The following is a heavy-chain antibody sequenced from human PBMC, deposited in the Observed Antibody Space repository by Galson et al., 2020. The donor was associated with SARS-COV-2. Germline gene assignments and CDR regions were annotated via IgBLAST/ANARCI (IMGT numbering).Heavy chain of an antibody. J-gene: IGHJ4*02. V-gene: IGHV3-23*01. Sequence: GGSLRLSCAASGFTFSGYAMSWVRQAPGKGLEWVSAISGSGGSTYYADSVKGRFTISRDNSKNTLYLQMNSLRAEDTAVYYCAKRERGSGSYYNDWGQGTLVTVSS. CDR2: ISGSGGST. CDR3: AKRERGSGSYYND. CDR1: GFTFSGYA. D-gene: IGHD3-10*01.